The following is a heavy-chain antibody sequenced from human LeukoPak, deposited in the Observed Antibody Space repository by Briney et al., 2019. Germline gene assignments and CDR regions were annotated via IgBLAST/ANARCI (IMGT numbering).Heavy chain of an antibody. D-gene: IGHD3-9*01. CDR2: INHSGST. V-gene: IGHV4-34*01. J-gene: IGHJ6*03. Sequence: PSETLSLTCAVYGGSSSGYYWSWIRQPPGKGLEWIGEINHSGSTNYNPSLKSRVTISVDTSKNQFSLKLSSVTAADTAVYYCARRRYDILTGSHYYYMDVWGKGTTVTISS. CDR3: ARRRYDILTGSHYYYMDV. CDR1: GGSSSGYY.